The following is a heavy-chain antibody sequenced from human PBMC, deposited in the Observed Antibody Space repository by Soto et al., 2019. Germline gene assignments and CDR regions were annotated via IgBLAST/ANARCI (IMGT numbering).Heavy chain of an antibody. CDR1: GFTLSTYT. Sequence: GGSLRLSCATSGFTLSTYTMNWVRQAPGKGLEWLSHIRGGSGTIDYADSVKGRFTISRDIAKNSLFLQMNSLRDEDTAVYYCARGRGDFDKSYFDSWGQGTLVTVSS. J-gene: IGHJ4*02. D-gene: IGHD4-17*01. V-gene: IGHV3-48*02. CDR2: IRGGSGTI. CDR3: ARGRGDFDKSYFDS.